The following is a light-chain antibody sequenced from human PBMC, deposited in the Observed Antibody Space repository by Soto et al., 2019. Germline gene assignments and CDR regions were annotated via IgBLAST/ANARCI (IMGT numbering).Light chain of an antibody. CDR3: QQYASLPLI. Sequence: DIQMTQSPSSLSAAIGGRGTITCQASQDISDYLNWYQQKPGKAPKLLIYDTSNMETGVPSRFNGSGSGTDFTFTISSLQPEDIATYYCQQYASLPLIFGGGTKVDI. CDR2: DTS. J-gene: IGKJ4*01. V-gene: IGKV1-33*01. CDR1: QDISDY.